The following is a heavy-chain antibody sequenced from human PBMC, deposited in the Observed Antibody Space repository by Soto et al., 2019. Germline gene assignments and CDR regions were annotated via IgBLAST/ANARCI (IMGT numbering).Heavy chain of an antibody. D-gene: IGHD2-2*01. CDR3: ARDSGSIVVVPAAPRFGYYGMDV. J-gene: IGHJ6*02. Sequence: ASVKVSCKASGYTFTSYGISWVRQAPGQGLEWMRWISAYNGNTNYAQKLQGRVTMTTDTSTSTAYMELRSLRSDDTAVYYCARDSGSIVVVPAAPRFGYYGMDVWGQGTTVTVSS. V-gene: IGHV1-18*04. CDR1: GYTFTSYG. CDR2: ISAYNGNT.